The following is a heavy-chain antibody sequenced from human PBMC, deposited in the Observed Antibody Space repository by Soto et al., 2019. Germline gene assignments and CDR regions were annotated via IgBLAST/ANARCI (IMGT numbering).Heavy chain of an antibody. CDR3: AGQPTAVSYYDLGSYCYYHSMDV. V-gene: IGHV4-30-4*01. Sequence: PSETLSLTCSASGASIRSGDYYWYWIRQPPGKGLEWIGHIDYSGSTYYNSSLKSRVTISLDTSKNQFSLKLSSVTAADTAVYYCAGQPTAVSYYDLGSYCYYHSMDVWRQGTTVT. D-gene: IGHD3-10*01. J-gene: IGHJ6*02. CDR2: IDYSGST. CDR1: GASIRSGDYY.